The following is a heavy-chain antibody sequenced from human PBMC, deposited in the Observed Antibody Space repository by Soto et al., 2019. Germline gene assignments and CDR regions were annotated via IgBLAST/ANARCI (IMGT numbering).Heavy chain of an antibody. Sequence: GGSLRLSCAASGFTFSSYAMHWVRQAPGKGLEWVAVISYDGSNKYYADSVKGRFTISRDNSKNTLYLQMNSLRAEDTAVYYCARDLDGSYWSESIEYWGQGTLVTVSS. CDR2: ISYDGSNK. CDR1: GFTFSSYA. V-gene: IGHV3-30-3*01. J-gene: IGHJ4*02. D-gene: IGHD1-26*01. CDR3: ARDLDGSYWSESIEY.